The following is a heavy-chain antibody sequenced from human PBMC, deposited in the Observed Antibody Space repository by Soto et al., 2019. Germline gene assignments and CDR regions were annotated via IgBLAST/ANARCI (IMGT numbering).Heavy chain of an antibody. CDR2: VSYDGSTE. Sequence: QVQLVESGGGVVQPGRSLRPSCAASGFTFSSYAMQWVRQAPGKGLEWVAVVSYDGSTEYYADSVKGRFTISRDNSKNRLYLKLNSLRAEETAVYYCARELHSNSFPWGAGYDYYGMDVWGQGTTVTVSS. CDR3: ARELHSNSFPWGAGYDYYGMDV. CDR1: GFTFSSYA. V-gene: IGHV3-30-3*01. J-gene: IGHJ6*02. D-gene: IGHD6-13*01.